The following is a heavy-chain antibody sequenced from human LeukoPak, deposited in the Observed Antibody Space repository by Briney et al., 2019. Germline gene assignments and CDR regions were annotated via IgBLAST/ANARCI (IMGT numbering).Heavy chain of an antibody. CDR2: ISGSGGTT. CDR1: GFTFSSHA. D-gene: IGHD3-10*01. J-gene: IGHJ4*02. Sequence: TGGSLRLSCAASGFTFSSHAMSWVRQAPGKGLEWVSGISGSGGTTYYADSVKGRFTISRDNSKNTLYLQMNSLRAEDTAIYYCAKDRIGSGSYYYIDYWGQGTLVTVSS. CDR3: AKDRIGSGSYYYIDY. V-gene: IGHV3-23*01.